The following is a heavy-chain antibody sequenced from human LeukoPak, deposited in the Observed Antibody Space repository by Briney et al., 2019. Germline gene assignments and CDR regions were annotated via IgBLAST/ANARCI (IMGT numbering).Heavy chain of an antibody. CDR3: GRESVVKGMAV. J-gene: IGHJ6*02. Sequence: PSETLSLTCSVSGGSISSDYWAWIRQPPGKGLEWIGYMYYTGSTNYNPSLKSRVTISLATSKNQFSLKLSSVTAADTAIYFCGRESVVKGMAVWGRGPTFPVS. CDR1: GGSISSDY. CDR2: MYYTGST. V-gene: IGHV4-59*01.